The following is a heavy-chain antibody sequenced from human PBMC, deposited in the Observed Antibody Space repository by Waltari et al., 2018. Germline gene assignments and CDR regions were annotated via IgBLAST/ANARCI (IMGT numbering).Heavy chain of an antibody. CDR2: IYYSGST. Sequence: QVQLQESGPGLVKPSETLSLTCTVSGGSISSYYWSWIRPPPGKGLEWIGYIYYSGSTNYNPSLKSRITISVDTSKNQFSLKLSSVTAADTAVYYCARGGYYYDSSGQGAFDIWGQGTMVTVSS. J-gene: IGHJ3*02. CDR3: ARGGYYYDSSGQGAFDI. CDR1: GGSISSYY. V-gene: IGHV4-59*01. D-gene: IGHD3-22*01.